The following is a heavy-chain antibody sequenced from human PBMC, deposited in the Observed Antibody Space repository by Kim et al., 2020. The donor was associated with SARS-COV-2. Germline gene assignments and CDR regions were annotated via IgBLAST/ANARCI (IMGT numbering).Heavy chain of an antibody. CDR3: ARGGWGELLAFDI. CDR2: IYYSGST. V-gene: IGHV4-59*01. D-gene: IGHD1-26*01. CDR1: GGSISSYY. Sequence: SETLSLTCTVSGGSISSYYWSWIRQPPGKGLEWIGYIYYSGSTNYNPSLKSRVTISVDTSKNQFSLKLSSVTAADTAVYYCARGGWGELLAFDIWGQGTMVTVSS. J-gene: IGHJ3*02.